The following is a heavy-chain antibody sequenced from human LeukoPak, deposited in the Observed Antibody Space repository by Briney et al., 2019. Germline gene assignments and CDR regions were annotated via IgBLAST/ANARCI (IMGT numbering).Heavy chain of an antibody. CDR3: AKDTGVGVGATTDYFDY. J-gene: IGHJ4*02. CDR2: INSDGSST. D-gene: IGHD1-26*01. CDR1: GFTFSSYW. Sequence: PGGSLRLSCAASGFTFSSYWMHWVRQAPGKGLVWVSRINSDGSSTSYADSVKGRFTISRDNSKKSLYLQMNSLRTEDTALYYCAKDTGVGVGATTDYFDYWGQGTLVTVSS. V-gene: IGHV3-74*01.